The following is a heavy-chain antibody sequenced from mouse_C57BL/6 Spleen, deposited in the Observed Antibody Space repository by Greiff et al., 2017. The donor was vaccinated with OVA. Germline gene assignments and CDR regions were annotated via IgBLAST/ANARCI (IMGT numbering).Heavy chain of an antibody. Sequence: VQLQQSGAELVRPGASVTLSCKASGYTFTDYEMHWVKQTPVHGLEWIGAIDPETGGTAYTQKFKGKAILTADKSSSTAYMELRSLTSEDSAVYYCTRSPFDYWGQGTTLTVSS. CDR1: GYTFTDYE. V-gene: IGHV1-15*01. J-gene: IGHJ2*01. CDR3: TRSPFDY. CDR2: IDPETGGT.